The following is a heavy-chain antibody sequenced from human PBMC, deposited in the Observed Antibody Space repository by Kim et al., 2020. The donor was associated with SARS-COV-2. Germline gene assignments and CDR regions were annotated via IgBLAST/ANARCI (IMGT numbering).Heavy chain of an antibody. V-gene: IGHV3-11*01. J-gene: IGHJ1*01. CDR1: GFSFSDYY. CDR3: GRVPSN. CDR2: IISDGSST. Sequence: VGSLRLSCAASGFSFSDYYMTWIRQAPGKGLEWVAYIISDGSSTDYADSVNGRFTISRDSAKRSVSLQMNSLTPEDTAVYYCGRVPSNWGEGTLVTVSP.